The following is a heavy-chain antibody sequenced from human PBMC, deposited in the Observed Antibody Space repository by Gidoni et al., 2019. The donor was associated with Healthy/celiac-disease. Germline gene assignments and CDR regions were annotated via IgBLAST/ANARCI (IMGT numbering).Heavy chain of an antibody. D-gene: IGHD6-19*01. CDR1: GFTFDDYA. V-gene: IGHV3-9*01. CDR3: AKDAGYSSGWPLDY. J-gene: IGHJ4*02. Sequence: EVQLVESGGGLVQPGRSLRLSCAASGFTFDDYAMHWVRQAPGKGLEWVSGISWNSGSIGYADSVKGRFTISRDNAKNSLYLQMNSLRAEDTALYYCAKDAGYSSGWPLDYWGQGTLVTVSS. CDR2: ISWNSGSI.